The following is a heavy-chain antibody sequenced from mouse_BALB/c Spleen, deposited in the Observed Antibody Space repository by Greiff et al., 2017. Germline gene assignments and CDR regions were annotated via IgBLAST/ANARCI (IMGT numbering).Heavy chain of an antibody. J-gene: IGHJ2*01. V-gene: IGHV2-9*02. Sequence: QVQLKQSGPGLVAPSQSLSITCTVSGFSLTSYGVHWVRQPPGKGLEWLGVIWAGGSTNYNSALMSRLSISKDNSKSQVFLKMNRQQTDDTAMYYCSREDDYDERSLDYRGQGTTLTVSS. CDR3: SREDDYDERSLDY. CDR1: GFSLTSYG. CDR2: IWAGGST. D-gene: IGHD2-4*01.